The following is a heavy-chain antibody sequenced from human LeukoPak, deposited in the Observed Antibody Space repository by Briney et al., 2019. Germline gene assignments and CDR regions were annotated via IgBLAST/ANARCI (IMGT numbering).Heavy chain of an antibody. J-gene: IGHJ3*02. CDR2: INPNSGGT. CDR1: GYTFTGYY. V-gene: IGHV1-2*02. CDR3: ARGAGYSSADIRNDAFDI. D-gene: IGHD6-25*01. Sequence: ASVKVSCKASGYTFTGYYMHWVRQAPGQGLEWMGWINPNSGGTNYAQKFQGRVTMTRDTSISTVYMELSSLRSEDTAVYYCARGAGYSSADIRNDAFDIWGQGTMVTVSS.